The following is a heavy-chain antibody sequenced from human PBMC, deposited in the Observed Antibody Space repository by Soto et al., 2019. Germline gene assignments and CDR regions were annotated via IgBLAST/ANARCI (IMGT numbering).Heavy chain of an antibody. CDR1: GGSFSNYNW. Sequence: SETLSLTCAVSGGSFSNYNWWTWVREPPGQGLEWFEESYRTGSTNYNPSLKSRFTITLDKSENQFSLKVTSLTAADTAVYYCASRDPGSSVDYWGQGTLVTVSS. CDR2: SYRTGST. CDR3: ASRDPGSSVDY. V-gene: IGHV4-4*02. J-gene: IGHJ4*02. D-gene: IGHD5-12*01.